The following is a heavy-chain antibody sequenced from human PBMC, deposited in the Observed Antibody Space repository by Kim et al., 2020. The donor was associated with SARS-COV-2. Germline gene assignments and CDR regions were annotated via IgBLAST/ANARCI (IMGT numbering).Heavy chain of an antibody. CDR3: AKDSELNSVYYFDY. V-gene: IGHV3-9*01. D-gene: IGHD1-7*01. CDR2: ISWNSDRI. J-gene: IGHJ4*02. CDR1: GFTFDDYA. Sequence: GGSLRLSCATSGFTFDDYAMHWVRQVPGKGLEWVSSISWNSDRIAYADSVKGRFTISRDNAKNSLYLQMNSLRTGDTALYYCAKDSELNSVYYFDYWGRGTLVTVSS.